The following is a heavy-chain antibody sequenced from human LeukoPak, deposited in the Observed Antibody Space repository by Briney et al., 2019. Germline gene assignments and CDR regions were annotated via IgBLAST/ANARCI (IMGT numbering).Heavy chain of an antibody. Sequence: SETLSLTCTVSGGSISSYYWSWIRQPPGKGLEWIGYIYYSGSTNYNPSLKSRVTISVDTSKNQFSLKLSSVTAADTAVYYCARRGGYCSSSSCYIFDYWGQGTLVTLSS. D-gene: IGHD2-2*02. CDR2: IYYSGST. J-gene: IGHJ4*02. CDR1: GGSISSYY. V-gene: IGHV4-59*08. CDR3: ARRGGYCSSSSCYIFDY.